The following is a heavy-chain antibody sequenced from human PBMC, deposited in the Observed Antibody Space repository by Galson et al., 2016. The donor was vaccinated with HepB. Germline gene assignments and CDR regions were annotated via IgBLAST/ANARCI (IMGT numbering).Heavy chain of an antibody. J-gene: IGHJ6*02. D-gene: IGHD2-2*01. V-gene: IGHV3-20*04. CDR1: GFTFSSYS. CDR2: INWSGGST. Sequence: SLRLSCAASGFTFSSYSMSWVRQAPGKGLEWVSGINWSGGSTGYADSVKGRFTISRDNAKNSLYLQMISLRVEDTALYYCVRDWGYCSSTNCYRDSYGMDVWGQGILVTVSS. CDR3: VRDWGYCSSTNCYRDSYGMDV.